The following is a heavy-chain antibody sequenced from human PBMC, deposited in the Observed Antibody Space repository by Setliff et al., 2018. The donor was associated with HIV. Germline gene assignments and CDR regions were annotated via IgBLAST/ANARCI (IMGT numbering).Heavy chain of an antibody. Sequence: GESLKISCVASGFIFSDYWMSWVRQAPGKGLEGVANIKQDGSEKYYVESVKGRFSLSRDNTRRSLYLQMNGLRAEDTAVYYCASTRFGGPTSAPAGRIDFDLWGQGTLVTVSS. V-gene: IGHV3-7*05. CDR2: IKQDGSEK. D-gene: IGHD6-13*01. CDR3: ASTRFGGPTSAPAGRIDFDL. J-gene: IGHJ4*02. CDR1: GFIFSDYW.